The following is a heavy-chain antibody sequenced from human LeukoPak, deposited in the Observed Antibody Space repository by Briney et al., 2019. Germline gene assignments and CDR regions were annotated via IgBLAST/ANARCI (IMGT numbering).Heavy chain of an antibody. CDR1: GYTFTDYY. D-gene: IGHD1-26*01. Sequence: GASVKVSCKASGYTFTDYYIHWVRQAPGQGLEWMGWINPNSGGTNYAQNFQGRVTMTRDTSISTAYMELSRLISDDTAVYYCASFGWEGTFDIWGQGTMVTVSS. CDR2: INPNSGGT. V-gene: IGHV1-2*02. J-gene: IGHJ3*02. CDR3: ASFGWEGTFDI.